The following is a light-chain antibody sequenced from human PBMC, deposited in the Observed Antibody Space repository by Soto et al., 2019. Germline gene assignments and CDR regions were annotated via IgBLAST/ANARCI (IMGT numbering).Light chain of an antibody. J-gene: IGKJ5*01. CDR2: GAS. CDR3: QQYGTSPRT. CDR1: QSLSTS. V-gene: IGKV3-20*01. Sequence: EMGLTQSSCTLSSSPGERATLSCRASQSLSTSLAWYQQKPGQAPRLFIYGASSRATGIPDRFSGSWYGTDFNLTISRLETEDFAVYICQQYGTSPRTFGQGTRLEI.